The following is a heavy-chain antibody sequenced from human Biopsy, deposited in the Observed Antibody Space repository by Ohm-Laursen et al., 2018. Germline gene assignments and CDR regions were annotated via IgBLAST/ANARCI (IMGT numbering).Heavy chain of an antibody. CDR1: GASIISGGHF. CDR2: IYYSGST. CDR3: ARHPAEKSGYAGDSFAY. V-gene: IGHV4-31*03. Sequence: SQTLSLTCTVSGASIISGGHFWNWIRQHPGKGLEWIGYIYYSGSTYYNPSLKSRVSISVDTSKNQFSLKLNSVTVADTAVYYCARHPAEKSGYAGDSFAYWAREPWSPSP. J-gene: IGHJ4*02. D-gene: IGHD6-25*01.